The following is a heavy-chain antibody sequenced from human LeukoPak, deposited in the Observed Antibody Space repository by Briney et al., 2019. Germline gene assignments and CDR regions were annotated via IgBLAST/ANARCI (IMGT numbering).Heavy chain of an antibody. CDR3: ARASSSGWPRYFDY. V-gene: IGHV3-11*01. D-gene: IGHD6-19*01. CDR2: ISSSGSTI. Sequence: GGSLRLSCAASGFTFSDYCMSWIRQAPGKGLEWVSYISSSGSTIYYADSVKGRFTISRDNAKNSLYLQMNSLRAEDTAVYYCARASSSGWPRYFDYWGQGTLVTVSS. CDR1: GFTFSDYC. J-gene: IGHJ4*02.